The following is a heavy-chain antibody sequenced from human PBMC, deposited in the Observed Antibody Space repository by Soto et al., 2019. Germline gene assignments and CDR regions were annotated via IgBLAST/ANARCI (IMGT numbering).Heavy chain of an antibody. V-gene: IGHV4-34*01. J-gene: IGHJ4*02. CDR1: GGSFSGYY. CDR2: INHSGST. Sequence: SETLSLTCAVYGGSFSGYYWSWIRQPPGKGLEWIGEINHSGSTNYNPSLKSRVTISVDTSKNQFSLKLSSVTAADTAVYYCARAAPRYCSGGSCYFGYWGQGTLVTVSS. CDR3: ARAAPRYCSGGSCYFGY. D-gene: IGHD2-15*01.